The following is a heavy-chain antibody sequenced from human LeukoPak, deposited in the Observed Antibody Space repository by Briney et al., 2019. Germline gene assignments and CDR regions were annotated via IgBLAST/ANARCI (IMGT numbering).Heavy chain of an antibody. CDR2: IYYSVNT. D-gene: IGHD3-22*01. J-gene: IGHJ3*01. CDR3: ASRSFYDSSGYYSP. CDR1: GGSVSSNTYY. Sequence: SETLSLTCTVSGGSVSSNTYYWGWIRQPPGKGLEWIGTIYYSVNTYYNPSLKSRVTISVDTSKNQFSLKLSSVTAADTAVYYCASRSFYDSSGYYSPWGQGTMVTVSS. V-gene: IGHV4-39*07.